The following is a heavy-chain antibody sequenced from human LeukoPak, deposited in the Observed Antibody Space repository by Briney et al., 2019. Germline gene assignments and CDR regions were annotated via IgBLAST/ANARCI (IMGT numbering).Heavy chain of an antibody. V-gene: IGHV1-46*01. CDR1: GYTFSNYY. D-gene: IGHD5-18*01. CDR3: ARDGYPVIGVTWPDC. CDR2: INPGDYST. J-gene: IGHJ4*02. Sequence: ASVKVSCKASGYTFSNYYMHWVRQAPGQGLEWMGKINPGDYSTNYAQKFQGRVTMTRDTSTSTVYMELSSLRSEDTAVYYCARDGYPVIGVTWPDCWGQGTLVTVSS.